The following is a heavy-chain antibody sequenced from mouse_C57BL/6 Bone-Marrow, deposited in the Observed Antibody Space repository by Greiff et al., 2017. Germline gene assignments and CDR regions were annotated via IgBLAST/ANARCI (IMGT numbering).Heavy chain of an antibody. D-gene: IGHD1-1*01. CDR2: IDPEDGDT. CDR1: GFNIKDYY. J-gene: IGHJ1*03. CDR3: TTSPSVVAPYWYFDV. Sequence: EVQLQQSGAELVRPGASVKLSCTASGFNIKDYYMHWVKQRPEQGLEWIGRIDPEDGDTEYAPKFQGKAPMTADTSSNTAYLQLSSLTSEDTAVYYCTTSPSVVAPYWYFDVWGTGTTVTVSS. V-gene: IGHV14-1*01.